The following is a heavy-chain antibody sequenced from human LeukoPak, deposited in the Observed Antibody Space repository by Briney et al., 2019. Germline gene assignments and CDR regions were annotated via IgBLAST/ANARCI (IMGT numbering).Heavy chain of an antibody. D-gene: IGHD2-21*02. CDR3: ATRSGYCGGDCYPHFDY. Sequence: GGSLRLSCAASGFTFSSYAMSWVRQAPGKGLEWVSAISGSGGSTYYADSVKGRFTISRDNSKNTLYLQMNSLRAEDTAVYYCATRSGYCGGDCYPHFDYWGQGTLVTVSS. CDR2: ISGSGGST. J-gene: IGHJ4*02. CDR1: GFTFSSYA. V-gene: IGHV3-23*01.